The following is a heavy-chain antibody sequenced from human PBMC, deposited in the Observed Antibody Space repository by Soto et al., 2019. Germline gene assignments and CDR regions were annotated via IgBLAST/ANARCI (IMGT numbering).Heavy chain of an antibody. Sequence: PGGSLRLSCAASGFTFNNAWMSWVRQAPGKGLEWVGRIKRKTDGGTTDYAAPVKGRFSISRDDSKNTVYLQMNSLKTEDTAVYYCTTAIVVPRFDPWGQGTLVTVSS. V-gene: IGHV3-15*01. J-gene: IGHJ5*02. D-gene: IGHD2-2*01. CDR3: TTAIVVPRFDP. CDR1: GFTFNNAW. CDR2: IKRKTDGGTT.